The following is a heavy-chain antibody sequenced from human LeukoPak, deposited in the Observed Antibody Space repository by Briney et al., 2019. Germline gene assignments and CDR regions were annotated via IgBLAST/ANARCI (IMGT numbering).Heavy chain of an antibody. CDR2: ISYDGRNK. CDR3: ARDRFHSRGWYWYFDY. J-gene: IGHJ4*02. Sequence: GGSLRLSCAASGFTFGTYAMHWVRQAPGKGLEWVAVISYDGRNKYYADSVKGRFTISRDNSKNTLDLQMNSLRAEGTAVYCCARDRFHSRGWYWYFDYWGQGTLVTVSS. D-gene: IGHD6-19*01. V-gene: IGHV3-30*04. CDR1: GFTFGTYA.